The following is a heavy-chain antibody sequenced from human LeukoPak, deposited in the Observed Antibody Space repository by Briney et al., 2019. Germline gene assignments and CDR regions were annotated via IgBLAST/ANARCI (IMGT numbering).Heavy chain of an antibody. CDR2: IGSSDSYI. CDR3: AKDDYYDSSGSWGGY. J-gene: IGHJ4*02. D-gene: IGHD3-22*01. Sequence: PGGSLRLSCAASGFTFSSHSMNWVRQAPGKGLEWVASIGSSDSYIYYADSVKGRFTISRDNSKNTLYLQMNSLRAEDTAVYYCAKDDYYDSSGSWGGYWGQGTLVTVSS. V-gene: IGHV3-21*01. CDR1: GFTFSSHS.